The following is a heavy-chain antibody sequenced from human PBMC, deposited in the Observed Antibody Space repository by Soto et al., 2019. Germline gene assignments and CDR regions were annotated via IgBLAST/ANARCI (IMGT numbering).Heavy chain of an antibody. CDR3: ARVSVDVPE. V-gene: IGHV1-2*02. Sequence: QLQLVQSGAEVTKPGASVKVSCKISGPTFMAYYIHWVRQAPGKGLEWMGWIDPKSGGTTSEQKFLGRVTMTRDTSINTAYMELNRLTADDTAVYYCARVSVDVPEWGQGTLISVSS. J-gene: IGHJ4*02. CDR2: IDPKSGGT. D-gene: IGHD5-12*01. CDR1: GPTFMAYY.